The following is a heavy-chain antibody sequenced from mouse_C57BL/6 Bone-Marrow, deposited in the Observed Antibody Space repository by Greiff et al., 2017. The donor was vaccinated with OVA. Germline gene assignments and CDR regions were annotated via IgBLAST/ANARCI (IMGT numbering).Heavy chain of an antibody. CDR3: ARDLRPLAYDY. Sequence: VQLQQSGPELVKPGASVKISCKASGYSFTDYYMNWVKQSHGKSLEWIGVINPNYGTTSYTQKFTGKATLTADKSSSTAYLQLNSLTSEDSAVYYCARDLRPLAYDYWGKGTTVTVSS. V-gene: IGHV1-39*01. J-gene: IGHJ4*01. CDR1: GYSFTDYY. D-gene: IGHD6-1*01. CDR2: INPNYGTT.